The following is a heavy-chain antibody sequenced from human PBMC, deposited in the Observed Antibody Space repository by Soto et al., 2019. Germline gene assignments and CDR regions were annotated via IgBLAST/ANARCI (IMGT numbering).Heavy chain of an antibody. Sequence: PGGSLRLSCAASGFTFSSYGMTWVRQAPGKGLEWVSTIGGSGGSTHYTDSVKGRFTISRDNSKNTLYLQMNSLRAEDTAVYYCAKKSGPITTTPFYYYYYMDVWGKGTTVTVS. D-gene: IGHD1-26*01. J-gene: IGHJ6*03. CDR3: AKKSGPITTTPFYYYYYMDV. CDR2: IGGSGGST. V-gene: IGHV3-23*01. CDR1: GFTFSSYG.